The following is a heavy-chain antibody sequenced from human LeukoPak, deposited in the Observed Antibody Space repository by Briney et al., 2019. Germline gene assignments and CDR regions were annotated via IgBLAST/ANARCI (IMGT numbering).Heavy chain of an antibody. CDR2: ISAYNGNT. CDR3: ARGPEILGSSGWYWFDP. J-gene: IGHJ5*02. Sequence: GASVKVSCKASGYTFTSYGISWVRQAPGQGLERMGWISAYNGNTNYAQKLQGRVTMTTDTSTSTAYMELRSLRSDDTAVYYCARGPEILGSSGWYWFDPWGQGTLVTVSS. D-gene: IGHD6-19*01. V-gene: IGHV1-18*01. CDR1: GYTFTSYG.